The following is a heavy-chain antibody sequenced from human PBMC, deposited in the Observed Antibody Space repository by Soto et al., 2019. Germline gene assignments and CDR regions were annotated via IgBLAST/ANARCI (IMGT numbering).Heavy chain of an antibody. D-gene: IGHD3-9*01. CDR1: GFTFSSYA. CDR3: AKNVWGITIFGGMDV. J-gene: IGHJ6*02. V-gene: IGHV3-23*01. Sequence: GGSLRLSCAASGFTFSSYAMSWVRQAPGKGLEWVSAISGSGGSTYYADSVKGRFTISRDNSKNTLYLQMNSLRAEDTAVYYCAKNVWGITIFGGMDVWGQGTTVIVSS. CDR2: ISGSGGST.